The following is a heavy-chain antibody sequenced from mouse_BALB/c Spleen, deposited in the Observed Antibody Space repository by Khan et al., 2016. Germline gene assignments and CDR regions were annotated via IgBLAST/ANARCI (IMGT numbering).Heavy chain of an antibody. J-gene: IGHJ2*01. Sequence: EVELVESGGGLVKPGGSLKLSCAASGFTFSDYYMYWVRQTPEKRLEWVATISDGGSYTYYPDSVKGRFTISRANAKNHLYLQRSSLKSEDTAMYYCARDRYDYFDYWGQGTTLTVSS. V-gene: IGHV5-4*02. D-gene: IGHD2-14*01. CDR1: GFTFSDYY. CDR2: ISDGGSYT. CDR3: ARDRYDYFDY.